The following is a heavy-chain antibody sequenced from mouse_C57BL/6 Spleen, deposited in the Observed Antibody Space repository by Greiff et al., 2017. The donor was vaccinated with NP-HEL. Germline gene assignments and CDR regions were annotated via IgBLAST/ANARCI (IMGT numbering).Heavy chain of an antibody. CDR3: AIITTVVGYFDV. D-gene: IGHD1-1*01. Sequence: QVHVKQSGAELVKPGASVKMSCKASGYTFTTYPIEWMKQNHGKSLEWIGNFHPYNDDTKYNEKFKGKATLTVEKSSSTVYLELSRLTSDDSAVYYCAIITTVVGYFDVWGTGTTVTVSS. CDR2: FHPYNDDT. J-gene: IGHJ1*03. CDR1: GYTFTTYP. V-gene: IGHV1-47*01.